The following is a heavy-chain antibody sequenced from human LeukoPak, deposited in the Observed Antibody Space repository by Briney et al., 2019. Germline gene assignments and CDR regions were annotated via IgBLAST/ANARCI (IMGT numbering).Heavy chain of an antibody. J-gene: IGHJ5*02. CDR1: GYSFTDKY. CDR3: ARAGGRSWFVP. V-gene: IGHV1-2*02. CDR2: INPNSGGT. Sequence: GASVKVSCKASGYSFTDKYMHWVRQAPGQGLEWMGWINPNSGGTNYAQKFQGRVTMTTDTSMSTAYMELSRLTSDDTAVYYCARAGGRSWFVPWGQGTLVTVSS.